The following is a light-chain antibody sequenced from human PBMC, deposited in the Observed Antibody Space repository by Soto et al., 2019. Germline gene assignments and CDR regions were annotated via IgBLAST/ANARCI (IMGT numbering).Light chain of an antibody. V-gene: IGKV4-1*01. CDR1: QSVLYSSNNKNY. J-gene: IGKJ1*01. CDR2: GAS. Sequence: DIVMTQSPDSLAVSLGERATINCKSSQSVLYSSNNKNYLAWYQQKPGQPPRLLIYGASSRATGIPDRFSGSGSGTDFTLTISRLEPEDFAVYYCQQFGALLTWTFGQGTKVDIK. CDR3: QQFGALLTWT.